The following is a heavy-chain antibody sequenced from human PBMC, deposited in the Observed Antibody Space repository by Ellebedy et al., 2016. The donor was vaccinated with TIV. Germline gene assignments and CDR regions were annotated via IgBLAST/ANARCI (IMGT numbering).Heavy chain of an antibody. CDR1: GYTFTGYY. Sequence: ASVKVFCKASGYTFTGYYMHGVRQAPGQGLEWRGWINPNSGGTNDAQKFQGRVTMTRDTSISTAYMELSRLRSDDTAVYYCANPPEYYYDSSGYIYNWFDPWGQGTLVTVSS. CDR3: ANPPEYYYDSSGYIYNWFDP. V-gene: IGHV1-2*02. CDR2: INPNSGGT. D-gene: IGHD3-22*01. J-gene: IGHJ5*02.